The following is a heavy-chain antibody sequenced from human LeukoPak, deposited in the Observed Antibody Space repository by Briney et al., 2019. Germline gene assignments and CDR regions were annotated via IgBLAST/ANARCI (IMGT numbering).Heavy chain of an antibody. CDR1: GDFISRTNFY. J-gene: IGHJ4*02. D-gene: IGHD3-3*01. CDR3: ARARITIFGVVTQHDY. CDR2: VFYDGTT. Sequence: SETLSLXCTVSGDFISRTNFYWGWIRQPPGKGPEWIGSVFYDGTTYYHPSLESRATVSVDTSKNQFFLKLSSVTAADTAVYYCARARITIFGVVTQHDYWGQGTLVTVSS. V-gene: IGHV4-39*01.